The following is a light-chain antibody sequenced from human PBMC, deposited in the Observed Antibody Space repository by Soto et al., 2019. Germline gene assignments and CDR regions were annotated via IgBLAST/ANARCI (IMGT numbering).Light chain of an antibody. CDR3: QSYYSSLSGSV. Sequence: QAVVTQPPSVSGAPGQRVTISCTGSSSNIGARYDVHWYQQLPGTAPKLLIYGNSNRPSGVPDRFSGSKSGTSASLAITGLQAEDEADYYCQSYYSSLSGSVFGGGTKLTVL. CDR2: GNS. J-gene: IGLJ2*01. CDR1: SSNIGARYD. V-gene: IGLV1-40*01.